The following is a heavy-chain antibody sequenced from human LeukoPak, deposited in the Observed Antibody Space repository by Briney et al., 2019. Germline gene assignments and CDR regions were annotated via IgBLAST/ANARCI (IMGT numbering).Heavy chain of an antibody. Sequence: GGSLRLSCAASGFTFSSDWMSWVRQAPGKGLGWVANIKQDGSEKYYVDSVKGRFTISRDNAKNSLYLQMNSRRAEDTAVYYCARDGGSGLYYFDYWGQGTLVTVSS. CDR2: IKQDGSEK. J-gene: IGHJ4*02. D-gene: IGHD3-10*01. V-gene: IGHV3-7*01. CDR1: GFTFSSDW. CDR3: ARDGGSGLYYFDY.